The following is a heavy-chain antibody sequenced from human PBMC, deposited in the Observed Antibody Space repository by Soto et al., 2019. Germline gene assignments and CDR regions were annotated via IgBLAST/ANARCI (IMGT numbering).Heavy chain of an antibody. CDR1: GFTVSNNY. D-gene: IGHD3-10*01. CDR3: GAPAGGGGY. CDR2: IYSGGYT. Sequence: EVQLVESGGGLIQPGGSLRLSCAVSGFTVSNNYMSWVRQAPGKGLEGVSVIYSGGYTAYGDSVKGRFTISRDNSKNTLYLQKNRPRAADPAVFFWGAPAGGGGYWGQGTLVTVSS. V-gene: IGHV3-53*01. J-gene: IGHJ4*02.